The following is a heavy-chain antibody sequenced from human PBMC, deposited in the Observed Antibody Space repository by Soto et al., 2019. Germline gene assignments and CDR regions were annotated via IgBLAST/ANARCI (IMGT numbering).Heavy chain of an antibody. D-gene: IGHD3-3*01. CDR3: TRDKRVFGVVISYYGMDV. CDR1: GFTFGDYA. J-gene: IGHJ6*02. Sequence: GGSLRLSCTASGFTFGDYAMSWFRQAPGKGLEWVGSIRSKAYGGTTEYAASVKGRFTISRDDSKSIAYLQMNSLKTEDTAVYYCTRDKRVFGVVISYYGMDVWGQGTTVTVSS. V-gene: IGHV3-49*03. CDR2: IRSKAYGGTT.